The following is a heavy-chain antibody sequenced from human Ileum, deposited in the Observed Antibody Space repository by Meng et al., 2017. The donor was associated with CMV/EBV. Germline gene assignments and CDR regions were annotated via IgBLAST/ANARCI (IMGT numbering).Heavy chain of an antibody. Sequence: SCAHSGCSISDYYVSWIRRAPGKGLEWIAYIGGGAGVTYYADSMKGRFTISRDNARKSLYLQMASLRVEDTAIYYCARGRRDIGFDSWGQGALVTVSS. CDR1: GCSISDYY. CDR3: ARGRRDIGFDS. D-gene: IGHD2-15*01. CDR2: IGGGAGVT. J-gene: IGHJ4*02. V-gene: IGHV3-11*01.